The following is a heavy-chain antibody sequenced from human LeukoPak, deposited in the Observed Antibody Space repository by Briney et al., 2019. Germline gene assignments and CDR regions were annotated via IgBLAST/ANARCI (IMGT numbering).Heavy chain of an antibody. V-gene: IGHV3-23*01. CDR2: ISGSGGST. Sequence: GRSLRLSCAASGFPFSSDSMSGVRPAPGRGRGGVPAISGSGGSTYYADSVKGRFTISRDNSKNTLYLQMNSLRAEDTAVYYCAKDRITMIVDFDYWGQGTLVTVSS. J-gene: IGHJ4*02. CDR1: GFPFSSDS. CDR3: AKDRITMIVDFDY. D-gene: IGHD3-22*01.